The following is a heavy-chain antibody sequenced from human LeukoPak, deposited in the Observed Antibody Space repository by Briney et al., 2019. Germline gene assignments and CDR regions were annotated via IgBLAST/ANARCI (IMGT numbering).Heavy chain of an antibody. CDR2: IYYSGSA. V-gene: IGHV4-39*01. CDR1: GGSINSKQYY. D-gene: IGHD5-24*01. Sequence: PSETLSLTCSVSGGSINSKQYYWSWTRQPPGKGLEWIGSIYYSGSADYNPSLRSRVTMSVDTSKTRFSLRLSSLTAADTPVYYCGRHGVEMATINYYYMDVWGKGTTVTISS. J-gene: IGHJ6*03. CDR3: GRHGVEMATINYYYMDV.